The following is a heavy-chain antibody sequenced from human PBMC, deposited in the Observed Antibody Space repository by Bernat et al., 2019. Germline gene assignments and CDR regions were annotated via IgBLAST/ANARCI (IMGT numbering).Heavy chain of an antibody. Sequence: QAQLVESGGGVVQPGTSLKLSCAASGFTFSNYAMNWVRQAPGKGLEWVAVMWYDGSRKYYADSVKGRFTISRDNSKNTLFLELNSLRAEDTAVYYCGGADTAAGRDVLDHWGQGTLVTVSS. CDR2: MWYDGSRK. CDR1: GFTFSNYA. CDR3: GGADTAAGRDVLDH. D-gene: IGHD6-25*01. V-gene: IGHV3-33*01. J-gene: IGHJ4*02.